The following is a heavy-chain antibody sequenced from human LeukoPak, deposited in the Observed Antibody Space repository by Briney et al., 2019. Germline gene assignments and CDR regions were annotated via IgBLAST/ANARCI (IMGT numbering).Heavy chain of an antibody. CDR3: ARDETYDYESNGYLDF. D-gene: IGHD3-22*01. CDR2: IRHDGSET. V-gene: IGHV3-7*01. CDR1: GFTFSTYW. Sequence: GGSLRLSCSASGFTFSTYWMSWVRQAPGKGLEWVANIRHDGSETYYVDSLRGRFTISRDNAKNLVYLQMSSLRAEDTAIYYCARDETYDYESNGYLDFWGQGTVVTVSS. J-gene: IGHJ4*02.